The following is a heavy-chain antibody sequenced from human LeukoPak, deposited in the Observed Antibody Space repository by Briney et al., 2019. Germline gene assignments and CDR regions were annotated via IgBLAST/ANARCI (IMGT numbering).Heavy chain of an antibody. D-gene: IGHD2-15*01. CDR2: ISAYNGNT. CDR3: ARVPSGSPFDY. V-gene: IGHV1-18*01. Sequence: ASVKVSCTASGYSFTSYGIIWVRQAPGQGLEWMGWISAYNGNTNYAQRLQGRVTMTTDTSTSTAYMELRSLTSDDTAVYYCARVPSGSPFDYWGQGTLVTVSS. J-gene: IGHJ4*02. CDR1: GYSFTSYG.